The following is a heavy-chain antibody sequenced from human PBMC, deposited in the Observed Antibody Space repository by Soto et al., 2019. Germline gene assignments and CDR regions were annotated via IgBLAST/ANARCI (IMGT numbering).Heavy chain of an antibody. CDR2: IFSNDEK. J-gene: IGHJ4*02. D-gene: IGHD6-6*01. V-gene: IGHV2-26*01. CDR3: ARSSGAGRPLFDY. CDR1: GLSLSNARMG. Sequence: QVTLKESGPVLVKPTETLTLTCTDSGLSLSNARMGVSWIRQPPGKALEWLAHIFSNDEKSYTTSLQTRLTISKDTSYRQVVLTMTSMDPVDTATYYCARSSGAGRPLFDYWGQGTLVTVSS.